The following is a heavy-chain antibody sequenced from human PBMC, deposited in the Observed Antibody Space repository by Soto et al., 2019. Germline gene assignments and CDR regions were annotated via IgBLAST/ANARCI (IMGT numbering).Heavy chain of an antibody. CDR3: ARRRCVFGYQLLGDY. J-gene: IGHJ4*02. V-gene: IGHV4-39*01. D-gene: IGHD2-2*01. Sequence: QLQLQESGPGLVKPSETLSLTCTVSGGSISSSSYYWGWIRQPPGKGLEWIGSIYYSGSTYYNPSLKSRVTISVDTSKNQFSRKLSSVTAADTAVYYCARRRCVFGYQLLGDYWGQGTLVTVSS. CDR1: GGSISSSSYY. CDR2: IYYSGST.